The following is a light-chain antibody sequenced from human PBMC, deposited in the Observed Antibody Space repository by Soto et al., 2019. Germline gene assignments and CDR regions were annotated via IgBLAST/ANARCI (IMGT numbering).Light chain of an antibody. V-gene: IGKV1-39*01. J-gene: IGKJ4*01. CDR2: AAS. CDR3: QQSYSSRVT. Sequence: IQMNQSLASLSASVGDRVTITCRASQSISSYLNWYQQKPGKAPKLLIYAASSLRSGVPSRFSGSGSGTDFTLTISSLQPEDFATYYCQQSYSSRVTFGGGTNVDI. CDR1: QSISSY.